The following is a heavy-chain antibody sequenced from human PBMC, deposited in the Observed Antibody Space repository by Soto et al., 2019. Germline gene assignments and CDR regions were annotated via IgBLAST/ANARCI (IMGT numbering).Heavy chain of an antibody. Sequence: QVQLQQWGAGLLKPSETLSLTCAVYGGSFSGYYWSWIRQPPGKGLEWIGEIKHSGSTNYNPSLKRGVTLSLDPSENQLSLKLSSVPAADTAGDYCERGGMAIDYWGQGTLVTVSS. J-gene: IGHJ4*02. D-gene: IGHD1-26*01. CDR3: ERGGMAIDY. CDR2: IKHSGST. V-gene: IGHV4-34*01. CDR1: GGSFSGYY.